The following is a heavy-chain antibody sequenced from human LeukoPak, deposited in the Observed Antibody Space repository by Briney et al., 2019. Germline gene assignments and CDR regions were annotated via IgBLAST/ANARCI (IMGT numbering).Heavy chain of an antibody. CDR1: GGSISSSSYY. D-gene: IGHD5-24*01. CDR3: ASQTDGDGYNSDYFDY. J-gene: IGHJ4*02. CDR2: IYYSGST. Sequence: SETLSLTCTVSGGSISSSSYYWGWIHQPPGKGLEWIGSIYYSGSTYYNPSLKSRVTISVDTSKNQFSLKLSSVTAADTAVYYCASQTDGDGYNSDYFDYWGQGTLVTVSS. V-gene: IGHV4-39*01.